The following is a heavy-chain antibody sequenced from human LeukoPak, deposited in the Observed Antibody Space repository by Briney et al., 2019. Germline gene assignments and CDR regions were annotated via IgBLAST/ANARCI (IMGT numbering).Heavy chain of an antibody. CDR3: ARDSEGYYDSSGYSLINWYFDL. CDR2: INPNSGGT. D-gene: IGHD3-22*01. V-gene: IGHV1-2*02. J-gene: IGHJ2*01. CDR1: GYTFTSYG. Sequence: ASVKVSCKASGYTFTSYGISWVRQAPGQGLEWMGWINPNSGGTNYAQKFQGRVTMTRDTSISTAYMELSRLRSDDTAVYYCARDSEGYYDSSGYSLINWYFDLWGRGTLVTVSS.